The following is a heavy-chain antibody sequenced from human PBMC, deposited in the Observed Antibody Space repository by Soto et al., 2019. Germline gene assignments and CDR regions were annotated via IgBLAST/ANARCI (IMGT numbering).Heavy chain of an antibody. D-gene: IGHD3-10*01. CDR3: ARRPLVRGIIPYYFDS. Sequence: QLQLQESGPGLVKPSETLSLTCTVSGGSINNSSFYWGWVRQPPGKRLEWIGSIYYSGSAYYNPSLKSRLTISVETSKNKFSLNLSSVTAADTAVYFCARRPLVRGIIPYYFDSWGQGTLVTVSS. CDR1: GGSINNSSFY. J-gene: IGHJ4*02. V-gene: IGHV4-39*01. CDR2: IYYSGSA.